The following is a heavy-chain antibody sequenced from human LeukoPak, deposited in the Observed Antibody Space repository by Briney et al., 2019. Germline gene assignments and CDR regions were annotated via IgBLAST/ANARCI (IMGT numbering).Heavy chain of an antibody. J-gene: IGHJ4*02. CDR2: ISYDGSNK. CDR3: AGGDYYFDY. CDR1: GFTFSSYG. D-gene: IGHD4-17*01. Sequence: HPGRSLRLSCAASGFTFSSYGMHWVRQAPGKGLEWVAVISYDGSNKYYADSVKGRFTISRDNPKNTLYLQMNSLRAEDTAVYYCAGGDYYFDYWGQGTLVTVSS. V-gene: IGHV3-30*03.